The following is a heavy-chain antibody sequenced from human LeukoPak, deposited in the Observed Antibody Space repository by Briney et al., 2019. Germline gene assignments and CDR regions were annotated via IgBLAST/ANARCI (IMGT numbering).Heavy chain of an antibody. V-gene: IGHV3-74*03. D-gene: IGHD5-18*01. CDR3: AKRRGYTYGDDY. CDR2: LHSDGSST. Sequence: PGGALRLSRAAPLLSPSGDLLCWGCQAPGKGVVWVSRLHSDGSSTAYADSAKGRFTISRDNAKNTLYLQMNTLRAEDTAVYYCAKRRGYTYGDDYWGQGTLVTVSS. CDR1: LLSPSGDL. J-gene: IGHJ4*02.